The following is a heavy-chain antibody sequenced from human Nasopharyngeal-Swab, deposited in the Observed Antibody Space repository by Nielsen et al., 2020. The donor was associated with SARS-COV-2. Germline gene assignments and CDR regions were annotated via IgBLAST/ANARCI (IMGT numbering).Heavy chain of an antibody. V-gene: IGHV4-61*02. CDR1: GGAITSDSHY. J-gene: IGHJ3*02. D-gene: IGHD6-6*01. CDR2: VYANGNA. Sequence: LRLSCSVSGGAITSDSHYWTWIRQPAGKGLEWIGCVYANGNANYNPSLKSRVAISVDTSKNQFSLEVYSVTAADTAMYYCTRSWEYTEAGFDIWGPGTLVTVSS. CDR3: TRSWEYTEAGFDI.